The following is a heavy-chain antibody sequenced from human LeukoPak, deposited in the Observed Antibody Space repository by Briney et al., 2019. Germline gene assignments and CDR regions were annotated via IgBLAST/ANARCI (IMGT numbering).Heavy chain of an antibody. Sequence: SETPSLTCTVSGGSISSYYWSWIRQPAGKGLEWIGRIYTSGSTNYNPSLKSRVTMSVDTSKNQFSLKLSSVTAADTAVYYCARERSVNYYYYYMDVWGKGTTVTVSS. V-gene: IGHV4-4*07. CDR3: ARERSVNYYYYYMDV. D-gene: IGHD4-17*01. J-gene: IGHJ6*03. CDR2: IYTSGST. CDR1: GGSISSYY.